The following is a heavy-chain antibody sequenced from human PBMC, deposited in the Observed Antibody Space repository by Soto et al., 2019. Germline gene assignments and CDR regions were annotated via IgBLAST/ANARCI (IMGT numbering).Heavy chain of an antibody. CDR3: ARGDSDWLLFH. CDR1: GYTFTNYD. J-gene: IGHJ4*02. D-gene: IGHD3-9*01. Sequence: QVQLVQSGAEVKKPGASVKVSCKASGYTFTNYDINWVRQAAGQGLEWMGWMNPNTGDTGYAQKFQGRVTMTRNTAISTAYMELSSLRSEDTAVYYCARGDSDWLLFHWGQGTLVAVSS. CDR2: MNPNTGDT. V-gene: IGHV1-8*01.